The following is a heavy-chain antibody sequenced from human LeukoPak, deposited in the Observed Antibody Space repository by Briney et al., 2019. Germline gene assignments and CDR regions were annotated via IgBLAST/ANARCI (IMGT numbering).Heavy chain of an antibody. D-gene: IGHD4-11*01. CDR3: AYYSNYVHYFYMDV. V-gene: IGHV1-2*02. J-gene: IGHJ6*03. CDR1: AYTFTGDY. Sequence: ASVKVSCKASAYTFTGDYMHWVRQAPGQGLEWMGWINPKTGDTKYAQKFQGRVTMTRDTSISTAYMELSRLRSDDTAVYYCAYYSNYVHYFYMDVWGKGTTVTVSS. CDR2: INPKTGDT.